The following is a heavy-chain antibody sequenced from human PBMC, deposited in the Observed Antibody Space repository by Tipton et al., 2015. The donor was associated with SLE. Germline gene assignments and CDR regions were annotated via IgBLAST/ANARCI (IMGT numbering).Heavy chain of an antibody. Sequence: QSGPEVKKSGASVKVSRKASGYTFANYKINWVRQASGQGLEWMGWMNPDTANTAYAQEFQGRVTITRDTSISTAYMELSSLRSEDTAVYYCARGRSGTFDYWGQGTLVTVSS. D-gene: IGHD1-26*01. CDR2: MNPDTANT. CDR1: GYTFANYK. V-gene: IGHV1-8*03. CDR3: ARGRSGTFDY. J-gene: IGHJ4*02.